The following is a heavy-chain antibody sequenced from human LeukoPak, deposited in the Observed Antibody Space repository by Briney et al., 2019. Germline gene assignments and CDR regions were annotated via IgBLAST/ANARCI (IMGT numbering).Heavy chain of an antibody. D-gene: IGHD1-26*01. CDR2: IYNSGIT. V-gene: IGHV4-59*02. Sequence: PSETLSLTCTVSGGSVSSHFWSWIRQPPGKGLEWIGYIYNSGITNYNPSLKSRVTMSVDTSKNQFSPNLNSVTAADTAVYYCARGWAPRGQKSCFDYWGRGTLVTVSS. CDR3: ARGWAPRGQKSCFDY. CDR1: GGSVSSHF. J-gene: IGHJ4*02.